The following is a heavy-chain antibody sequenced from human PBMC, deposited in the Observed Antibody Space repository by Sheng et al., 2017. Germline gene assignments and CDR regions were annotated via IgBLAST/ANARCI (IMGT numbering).Heavy chain of an antibody. CDR2: VSGGGDRT. CDR1: GFTFKNYA. J-gene: IGHJ4*02. D-gene: IGHD1-7*01. Sequence: EVRLLESGGALVQPGGSLRLSCAASGFTFKNYALCWVRQAPGKGLEWVSAVSGGGDRTYYADSVKGRFTTGRDNSRNTLYLHMNGLTPEDTAIYYCAKHPGGTEERYFDYWGQGTLVTVSS. V-gene: IGHV3-23*01. CDR3: AKHPGGTEERYFDY.